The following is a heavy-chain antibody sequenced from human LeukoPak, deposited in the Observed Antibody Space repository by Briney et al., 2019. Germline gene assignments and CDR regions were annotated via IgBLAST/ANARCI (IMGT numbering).Heavy chain of an antibody. CDR3: ARSRIAAAASDWYFNL. CDR2: INAGNGNT. D-gene: IGHD6-13*01. CDR1: GYTFTSYA. J-gene: IGHJ2*01. V-gene: IGHV1-3*03. Sequence: ASVKVSCKASGYTFTSYAMHWVRQAPGQRLEWMGWINAGNGNTKYSQEFQGRVTITRDTSASTAYMELSSLRSEDMAVYYCARSRIAAAASDWYFNLWGRGTLVTVSS.